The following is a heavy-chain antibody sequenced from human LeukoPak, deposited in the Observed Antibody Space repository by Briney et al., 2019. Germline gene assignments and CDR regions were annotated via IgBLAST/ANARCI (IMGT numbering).Heavy chain of an antibody. V-gene: IGHV4-39*07. CDR2: IYSSGST. CDR3: ARYLHYSNYYFDY. Sequence: PSETLSLTCNVSGVSISSSSYYWGWIRQPPGKGLEWIGSIYSSGSTYYNSSLKSRVTISIDTSKNQFSLKLSSVAAADTAVYYCARYLHYSNYYFDYWGQGTLVTVSS. J-gene: IGHJ4*02. D-gene: IGHD4-11*01. CDR1: GVSISSSSYY.